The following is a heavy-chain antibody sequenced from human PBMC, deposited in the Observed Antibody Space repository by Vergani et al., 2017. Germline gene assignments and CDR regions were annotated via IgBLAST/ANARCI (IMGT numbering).Heavy chain of an antibody. CDR2: ISSSSSTI. V-gene: IGHV3-48*01. D-gene: IGHD2-2*01. CDR1: GFTFDDYA. J-gene: IGHJ6*02. CDR3: ARDRGVVVVPAAPPGRYYYGMDV. Sequence: EVQLVESGGGLVQPGRSLRLSCAASGFTFDDYAMHWVRQAPGKGLEWVSYISSSSSTIYYADSVKGRFTIPRDNAKNSLYLKMNSLRAEDTAVYYCARDRGVVVVPAAPPGRYYYGMDVWGQGTTVTVSS.